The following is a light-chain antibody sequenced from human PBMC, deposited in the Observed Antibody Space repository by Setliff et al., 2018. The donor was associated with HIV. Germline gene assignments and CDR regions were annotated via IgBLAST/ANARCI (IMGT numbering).Light chain of an antibody. CDR2: TNS. Sequence: QSALTQPPSASGTPGQRVTISCSGSHSNIGTTTVNWYQRLPGAAPKLLIYTNSHRPSGVPDRFSGSKSGTSASLAISGLRSEDEAEYYCASWDDTLKVYVFGSGTKVT. CDR1: HSNIGTTT. J-gene: IGLJ1*01. CDR3: ASWDDTLKVYV. V-gene: IGLV1-44*01.